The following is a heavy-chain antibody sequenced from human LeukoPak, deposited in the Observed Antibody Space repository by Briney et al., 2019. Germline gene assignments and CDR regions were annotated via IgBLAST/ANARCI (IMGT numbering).Heavy chain of an antibody. D-gene: IGHD3-22*01. V-gene: IGHV3-21*01. CDR1: GFTFSSYS. CDR3: ARDSPTYYYDSSGYYSHC. J-gene: IGHJ4*02. CDR2: ISSSSSYI. Sequence: GGSLRLSCAASGFTFSSYSMNWVRQAPGKGLEWVSSISSSSSYIYYADSVKGRFTISRDNAKNSLYLQMNSLRAEDTAVYYCARDSPTYYYDSSGYYSHCWGQGTLVTVSS.